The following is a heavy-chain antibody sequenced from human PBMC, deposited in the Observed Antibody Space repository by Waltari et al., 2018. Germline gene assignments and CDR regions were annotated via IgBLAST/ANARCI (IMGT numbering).Heavy chain of an antibody. CDR3: ARDWSGYYIIPSGL. J-gene: IGHJ1*01. Sequence: QLQLQESGPGLVKPSETLSLTCTVSGCSISSSSYYWGWIRQPPGKGLEWIGSIYYSGSTYYNPSLKSRVTISVDTSKNQFSLKLSSVTAADTAVYYCARDWSGYYIIPSGLWGQGTLVTVSS. CDR1: GCSISSSSYY. CDR2: IYYSGST. D-gene: IGHD3-3*01. V-gene: IGHV4-39*07.